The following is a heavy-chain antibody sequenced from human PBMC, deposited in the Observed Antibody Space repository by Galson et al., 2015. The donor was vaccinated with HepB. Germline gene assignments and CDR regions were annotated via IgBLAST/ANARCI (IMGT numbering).Heavy chain of an antibody. V-gene: IGHV3-11*05. CDR2: ISSSSSYT. Sequence: SLRLSCAASGFTFSDYYMSWIRQAPGKGLEWVSYISSSSSYTNYADSVKGRFTISRDNAKNSLYLQMNSLRAEDTAVYYCARDSTTMIVVVSHNVPDGWGQGTTVTVCS. J-gene: IGHJ6*02. CDR3: ARDSTTMIVVVSHNVPDG. CDR1: GFTFSDYY. D-gene: IGHD3-22*01.